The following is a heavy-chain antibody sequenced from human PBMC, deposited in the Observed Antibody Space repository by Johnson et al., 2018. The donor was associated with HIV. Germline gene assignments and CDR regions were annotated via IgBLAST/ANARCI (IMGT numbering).Heavy chain of an antibody. V-gene: IGHV3-30*02. CDR2: IRYDGSNK. J-gene: IGHJ3*02. CDR1: GFTFSNYG. Sequence: VQLLESGGGVVQPGGSLRVSCAASGFTFSNYGIHWVRQAPGKGLEWVALIRYDGSNKYYADPVKGRFTISRDNSKNTLYLQMNRLGPEDTAVYYWAKPPQAILTVFGVALPGDIWGQGTMVPVSS. CDR3: AKPPQAILTVFGVALPGDI. D-gene: IGHD3-3*01.